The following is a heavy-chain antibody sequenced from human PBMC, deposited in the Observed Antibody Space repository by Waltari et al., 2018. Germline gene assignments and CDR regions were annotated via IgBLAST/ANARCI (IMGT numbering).Heavy chain of an antibody. V-gene: IGHV3-53*02. CDR2: IYSGGST. J-gene: IGHJ5*02. CDR3: AREVVGSSVGNWFDP. CDR1: GFTVSRNY. Sequence: EVQLVETGGGLIQPGGSLRLSCAASGFTVSRNYISWVRQAPGKGLEWVSVIYSGGSTYYADSVKGRFTISRDNSKNTLYLQMNSLRAEDTAVYYCAREVVGSSVGNWFDPWGQGTLVTVSS. D-gene: IGHD6-6*01.